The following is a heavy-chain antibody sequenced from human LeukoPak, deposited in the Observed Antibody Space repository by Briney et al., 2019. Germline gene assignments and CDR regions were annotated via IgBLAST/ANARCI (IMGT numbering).Heavy chain of an antibody. J-gene: IGHJ3*02. CDR1: GFTFDDYA. Sequence: QPGGSLRLSCAASGFTFDDYAMHRVRQAPGKGLEWVSGISWNSGSIGYADSVKGRFTISRDNAKNSLYLQMNSLRAEDTALYYCAKDNGNSGWYLSRAFDIWGQGTMVTVSS. V-gene: IGHV3-9*01. CDR3: AKDNGNSGWYLSRAFDI. D-gene: IGHD6-19*01. CDR2: ISWNSGSI.